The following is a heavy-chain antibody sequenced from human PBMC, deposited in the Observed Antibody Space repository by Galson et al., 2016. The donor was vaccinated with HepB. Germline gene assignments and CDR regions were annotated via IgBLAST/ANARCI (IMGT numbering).Heavy chain of an antibody. CDR2: ISSSSGFI. V-gene: IGHV3-21*01. D-gene: IGHD4-17*01. CDR1: GLDFSSFS. CDR3: ARQFRDFGDYLNF. Sequence: SLRLSCATSGLDFSSFSMNWVRQAPGKGLEWVSPISSSSGFIYYADSVQGRFTISSDNAKNSLYLQMDSLRAEDTAVYFCARQFRDFGDYLNFGGQGTLVTVSS. J-gene: IGHJ4*02.